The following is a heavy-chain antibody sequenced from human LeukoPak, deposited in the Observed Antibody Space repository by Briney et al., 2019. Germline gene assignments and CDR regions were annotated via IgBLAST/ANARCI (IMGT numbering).Heavy chain of an antibody. CDR3: ARDPAPQRH. J-gene: IGHJ4*02. V-gene: IGHV3-74*01. D-gene: IGHD6-25*01. CDR1: GFTFSSYA. Sequence: PGGSLRLSCAASGFTFSSYAMNWVRQAPGKGLVWVSRINSDGSSITYADSVKGRFTISRDNAKNTVYLQMNSLRAEDTAVYYCARDPAPQRHWGQGTLVTVSS. CDR2: INSDGSSI.